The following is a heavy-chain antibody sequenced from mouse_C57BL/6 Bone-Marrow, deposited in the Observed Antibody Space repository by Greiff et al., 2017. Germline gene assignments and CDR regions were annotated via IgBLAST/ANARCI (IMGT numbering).Heavy chain of an antibody. CDR2: IHPSDSDT. Sequence: VKLQQPGAELVKPGASVKVSCKASGYTFTSYWMHWVKQRPGQGLEWIGRIHPSDSDTNYNQKFKGKATLTVDKSSSTAYMQLSSLTSEDSAVYYCAISNDSKYVGYWGQGTTLTVSS. V-gene: IGHV1-74*01. CDR3: AISNDSKYVGY. CDR1: GYTFTSYW. D-gene: IGHD2-5*01. J-gene: IGHJ2*01.